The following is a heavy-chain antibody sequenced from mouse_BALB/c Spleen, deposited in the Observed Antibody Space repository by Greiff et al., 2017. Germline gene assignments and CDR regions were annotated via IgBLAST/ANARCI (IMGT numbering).Heavy chain of an antibody. CDR1: GYTFTSYW. Sequence: VQLQQSGAELAKPGASVKMSCKASGYTFTSYWMHWVKQRPGQGLEWIGYINPSTGYTEYNQKFKDKATLTADKSSSTAYVDLSSLTSEDSAVYYCARGGLHYAMDYWGQGTSVTVSS. CDR3: ARGGLHYAMDY. J-gene: IGHJ4*01. V-gene: IGHV1-7*01. D-gene: IGHD2-4*01. CDR2: INPSTGYT.